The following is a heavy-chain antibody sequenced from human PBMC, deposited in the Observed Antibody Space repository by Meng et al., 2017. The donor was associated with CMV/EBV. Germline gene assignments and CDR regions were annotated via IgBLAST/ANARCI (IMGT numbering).Heavy chain of an antibody. CDR2: IYSGDST. CDR1: GFAVSGNY. J-gene: IGHJ4*02. CDR3: ARGGSGYGSDY. V-gene: IGHV3-53*01. Sequence: GESLKISCAASGFAVSGNYMSWVRQAPGKGLQWVSVIYSGDSTYYADSVKGRFTISRDNSKNTLYLQMNSLRAEDTAVYYCARGGSGYGSDYWGQGTLVTVSS. D-gene: IGHD5-12*01.